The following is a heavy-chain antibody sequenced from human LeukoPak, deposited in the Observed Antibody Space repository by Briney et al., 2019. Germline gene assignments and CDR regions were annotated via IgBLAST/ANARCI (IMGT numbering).Heavy chain of an antibody. CDR2: VSGSGSGT. CDR3: AKAEGFGELAKDYYYYGMDV. CDR1: GFTFSTYS. V-gene: IGHV3-23*01. Sequence: GGSLRLSCAASGFTFSTYSMNWVRQAPGKGLEWVSSVSGSGSGTYYADSVKGRFTISRDNSKNTLYLQMNSLRAEDTAVYYCAKAEGFGELAKDYYYYGMDVWGQGTTVTVSS. D-gene: IGHD3-10*01. J-gene: IGHJ6*02.